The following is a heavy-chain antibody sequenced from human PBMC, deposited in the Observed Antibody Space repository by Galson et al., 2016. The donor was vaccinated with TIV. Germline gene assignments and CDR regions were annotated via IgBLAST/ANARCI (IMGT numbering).Heavy chain of an antibody. Sequence: LTCSVSGGSVSSYHWSWIRQPPGKGLEWIGYIYYSGNTNYNYNPSLESRVTMSVDTSKTQVSLKLSSVTAADTAVYFCARAPYGENWYFDFWGRGTLVTVSS. CDR2: IYYSGNTNY. J-gene: IGHJ2*01. CDR3: ARAPYGENWYFDF. D-gene: IGHD4-17*01. CDR1: GGSVSSYH. V-gene: IGHV4-59*08.